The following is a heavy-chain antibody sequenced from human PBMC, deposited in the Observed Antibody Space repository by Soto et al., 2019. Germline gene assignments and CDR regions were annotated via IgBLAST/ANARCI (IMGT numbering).Heavy chain of an antibody. CDR2: LNTYNGNT. CDR1: GYTFTNYG. CDR3: ARAQTPTESVF. J-gene: IGHJ4*02. D-gene: IGHD4-4*01. V-gene: IGHV1-18*01. Sequence: QIQLVQSEGEVRQPGASVKVSCKTSGYTFTNYGVTWVRQAPGQGLEWMGWLNTYNGNTKYAQKLQGRVTMTTDTSTSTAYVDLTSLRSDDTAVYYCARAQTPTESVFGGEGTLVTVSS.